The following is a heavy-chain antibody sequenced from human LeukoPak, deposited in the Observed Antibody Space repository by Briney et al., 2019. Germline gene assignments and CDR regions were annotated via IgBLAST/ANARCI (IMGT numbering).Heavy chain of an antibody. D-gene: IGHD1-26*01. CDR1: GFTLSSYA. CDR2: IYSGGST. J-gene: IGHJ3*02. Sequence: GGSLRLSCAASGFTLSSYAMSWVRQAPGKGLEWVSVIYSGGSTYYADSVKGRFTISRDNSKNTLYLQMNSLRAEDTAVYYCARASRELTAFDIWGQGTMVTVSS. V-gene: IGHV3-53*01. CDR3: ARASRELTAFDI.